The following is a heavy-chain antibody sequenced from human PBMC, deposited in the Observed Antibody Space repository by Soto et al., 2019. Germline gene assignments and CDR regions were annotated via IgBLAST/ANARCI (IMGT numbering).Heavy chain of an antibody. D-gene: IGHD3-16*01. CDR3: AGDDARGDSSAFDI. CDR1: GFTFSDYD. V-gene: IGHV3-72*01. Sequence: EVQLVESGGGLVQPGGSLRLSCAASGFTFSDYDIDWVRQAPGKGLEWVGRSRSKAKGYTTEYAASVKGRFTISRDDSKSSQFLQMHSTQIEDTAMYYCAGDDARGDSSAFDIWGQGTMVTVSS. J-gene: IGHJ3*02. CDR2: SRSKAKGYTT.